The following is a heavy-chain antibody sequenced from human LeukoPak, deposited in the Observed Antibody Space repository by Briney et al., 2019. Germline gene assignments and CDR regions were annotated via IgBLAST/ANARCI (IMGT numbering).Heavy chain of an antibody. V-gene: IGHV4-4*07. CDR2: IYTSGST. D-gene: IGHD3-10*01. J-gene: IGHJ4*02. CDR3: ARAKWFGELFLDY. Sequence: PSETLSLTCTVSGGSIGSYYWSWVRQPAGKGLEWIGRIYTSGSTNYNPSRKRRVTMSVDTSKNQFSLKLSSATAADTAVYYCARAKWFGELFLDYWGQGTLVTVSS. CDR1: GGSIGSYY.